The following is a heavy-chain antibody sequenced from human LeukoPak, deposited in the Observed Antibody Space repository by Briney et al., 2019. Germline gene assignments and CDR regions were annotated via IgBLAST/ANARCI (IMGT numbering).Heavy chain of an antibody. Sequence: SETLSLTCTISGGSISSYYWSWIRQPPGKGLEWIGYIYYSGSTNYNPSLKSRVTISVDTSKNQFSLKLSSVTAADTAVYYCARDLVQQLGHYYYYYMDVWGKGTTVTISS. CDR3: ARDLVQQLGHYYYYYMDV. CDR1: GGSISSYY. J-gene: IGHJ6*03. CDR2: IYYSGST. V-gene: IGHV4-59*01. D-gene: IGHD6-13*01.